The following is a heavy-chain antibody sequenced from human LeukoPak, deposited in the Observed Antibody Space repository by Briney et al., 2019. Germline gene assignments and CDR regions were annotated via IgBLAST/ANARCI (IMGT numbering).Heavy chain of an antibody. J-gene: IGHJ2*01. Sequence: SETLSLTCTVSGYSISSGYYWGWIRQPPGKGLEWIGSMYHGGSTYYNPSLKSRVTFSVDTSKNQFSLKLSSVTAADTAAYYCARGGQWLEGDWYFDLWGRGTLVTVSS. D-gene: IGHD6-19*01. CDR2: MYHGGST. CDR1: GYSISSGYY. CDR3: ARGGQWLEGDWYFDL. V-gene: IGHV4-38-2*02.